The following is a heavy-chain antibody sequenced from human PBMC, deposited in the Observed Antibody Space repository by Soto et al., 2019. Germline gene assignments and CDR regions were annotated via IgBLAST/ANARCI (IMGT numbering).Heavy chain of an antibody. V-gene: IGHV1-69*01. CDR1: GGTFSSYA. CDR3: ARTRLAAPFYWSFDL. J-gene: IGHJ2*01. CDR2: IIPIFGTA. Sequence: QVQLVQSGAEVKKPGSSVKVSCKASGGTFSSYAISWVRQAPGQGLEWMGGIIPIFGTANYAQKFQGRVTITADESKSTASMELSSLRSEDTDVYYCARTRLAAPFYWSFDLWGRGTLVTVSS. D-gene: IGHD6-6*01.